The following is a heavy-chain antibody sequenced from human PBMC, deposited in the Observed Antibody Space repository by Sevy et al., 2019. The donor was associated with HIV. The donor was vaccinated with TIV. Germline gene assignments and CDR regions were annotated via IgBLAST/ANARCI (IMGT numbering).Heavy chain of an antibody. D-gene: IGHD3-22*01. CDR3: ARKYDSNRYFDD. Sequence: GGSLRLSCAASGFTFSNYAMNWVRQAPGKGLEWVSGISGSGGSGDKTNYADSVKGRFTISRDDSKNSLYLQLNSLRAVDTAIYYCARKYDSNRYFDDWGQGTLVTVSS. J-gene: IGHJ5*02. CDR2: ISGSGGSGDKT. CDR1: GFTFSNYA. V-gene: IGHV3-23*01.